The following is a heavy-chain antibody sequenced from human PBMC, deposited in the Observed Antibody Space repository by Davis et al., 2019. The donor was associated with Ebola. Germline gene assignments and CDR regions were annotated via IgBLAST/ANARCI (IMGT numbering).Heavy chain of an antibody. Sequence: GESLKISCAASGFTVSSNYMSWVRQAPGKGLEWVSVIYSGGSTYYADSVKGRFTISRHNSKNTLYLQMNSLRADDTAVYYCARGDIVVVPDYFDYWGQGTLVTVSS. V-gene: IGHV3-53*04. D-gene: IGHD2-2*01. CDR3: ARGDIVVVPDYFDY. CDR1: GFTVSSNY. CDR2: IYSGGST. J-gene: IGHJ4*02.